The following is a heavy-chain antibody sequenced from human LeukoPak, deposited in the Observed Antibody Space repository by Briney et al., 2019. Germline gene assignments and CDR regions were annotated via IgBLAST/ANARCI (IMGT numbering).Heavy chain of an antibody. CDR1: GGSFSGYY. Sequence: SETLSLTCAVYGGSFSGYYWSRIRQPPGKGLEWIGEINHSGSTNYNPSLKSRVTISVDTSKNQFSLKLSSVTAADTAVYYCARGRVLLWFGELLPYNWFDPWGQGTLVTVSS. J-gene: IGHJ5*02. V-gene: IGHV4-34*01. CDR3: ARGRVLLWFGELLPYNWFDP. D-gene: IGHD3-10*01. CDR2: INHSGST.